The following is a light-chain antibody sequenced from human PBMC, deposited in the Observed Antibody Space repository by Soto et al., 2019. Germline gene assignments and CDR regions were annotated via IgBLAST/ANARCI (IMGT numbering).Light chain of an antibody. V-gene: IGLV2-11*01. CDR3: CSYAGSYTFF. CDR1: SSDVGGYNY. Sequence: QSVLTQPRSVSGSPGQSVTISCTGTSSDVGGYNYVSWYQQHPGKAPKLMIYDVSKRPSGVPDRFSGSKSGNTASLTISGLQAEYEADYYCCSYAGSYTFFFGTGTKLTVL. CDR2: DVS. J-gene: IGLJ1*01.